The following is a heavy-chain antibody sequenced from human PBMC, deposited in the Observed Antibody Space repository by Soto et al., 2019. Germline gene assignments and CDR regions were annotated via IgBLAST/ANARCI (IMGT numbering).Heavy chain of an antibody. CDR2: ISYDGSNK. D-gene: IGHD3-10*01. J-gene: IGHJ4*02. CDR1: GFTFSSYC. V-gene: IGHV3-30*18. Sequence: AGGSLRISCAASGFTFSSYCMHWVRQAPGKGLERGAVISYDGSNKYYADTVKGRFTISRDNSKNTLYLQMNSLRAEDTVVYYCAKDLYYYGSGSSGFDYWGQGTLVTVSS. CDR3: AKDLYYYGSGSSGFDY.